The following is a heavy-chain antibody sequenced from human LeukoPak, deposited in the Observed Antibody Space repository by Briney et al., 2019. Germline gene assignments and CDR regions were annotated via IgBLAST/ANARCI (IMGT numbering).Heavy chain of an antibody. CDR1: GGSFSGYY. CDR3: ARARPLFVLSGYCTNGVCYNFIFDC. J-gene: IGHJ4*02. D-gene: IGHD2-8*01. V-gene: IGHV4-34*01. Sequence: SETLSLTCTVYGGSFSGYYWSWIRQPPGKGLEWIGEINHSGSTNYNPSLKSRVTISVDTSKNQFSLKLSSVTAADTAVYYCARARPLFVLSGYCTNGVCYNFIFDCWGQGTLVTVSS. CDR2: INHSGST.